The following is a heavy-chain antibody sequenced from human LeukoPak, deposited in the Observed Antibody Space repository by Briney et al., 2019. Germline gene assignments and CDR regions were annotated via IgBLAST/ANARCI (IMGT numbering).Heavy chain of an antibody. CDR3: ALYGSGSYYFFDY. D-gene: IGHD3-10*01. V-gene: IGHV1-69*04. CDR2: IIPILGIA. Sequence: GASVKVSCKASGGTFSSYAISWVRQAPGQGLEWMGRIIPILGIANYAQKFQGRVTITADKSTSTAYMELSSLRSEDTAVYYCALYGSGSYYFFDYWGQGTLVTVSS. CDR1: GGTFSSYA. J-gene: IGHJ4*02.